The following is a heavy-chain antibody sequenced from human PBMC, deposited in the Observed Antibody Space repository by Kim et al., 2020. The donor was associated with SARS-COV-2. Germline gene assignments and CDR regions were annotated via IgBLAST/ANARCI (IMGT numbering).Heavy chain of an antibody. CDR3: AKYSGTNYPPIDS. CDR2: IRGSGTT. J-gene: IGHJ4*02. CDR1: GFTFSNYG. Sequence: GGSLRLSCAASGFTFSNYGMSWVRQAPGKGLEWVSGIRGSGTTFYADSVKDRFTVSRDNSKNTMYLQMNSLRAEDSAVYYCAKYSGTNYPPIDSWGQGALVTVSS. V-gene: IGHV3-23*01. D-gene: IGHD3-10*01.